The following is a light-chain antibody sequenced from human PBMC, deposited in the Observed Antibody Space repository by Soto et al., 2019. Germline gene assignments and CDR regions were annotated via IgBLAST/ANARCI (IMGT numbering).Light chain of an antibody. CDR2: DAF. V-gene: IGKV1-33*01. J-gene: IGKJ4*01. Sequence: DIQMTQSPYSLSAFVGDSITITCQASQDIKNYLNWYQHKPGKAPKLLIYDAFKSDTGVPSRFSGSGSGTDFTFTINSLQPEDIATYFCQPYDSLPPTFGGGTRV. CDR1: QDIKNY. CDR3: QPYDSLPPT.